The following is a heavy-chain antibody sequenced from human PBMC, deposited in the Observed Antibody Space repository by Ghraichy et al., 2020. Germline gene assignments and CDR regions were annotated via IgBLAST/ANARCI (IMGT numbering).Heavy chain of an antibody. CDR1: GFTFSSYW. CDR3: ARSPGIAVAGYFDY. V-gene: IGHV3-7*01. Sequence: LSLTCAASGFTFSSYWMSWVRQAPGKGLEWVANIKQDGSEKYYVDSVKGRFTISRDNAKNSLYLQMNSLRAEDTAVYYCARSPGIAVAGYFDYWGQGTLVTVSS. CDR2: IKQDGSEK. J-gene: IGHJ4*02. D-gene: IGHD6-19*01.